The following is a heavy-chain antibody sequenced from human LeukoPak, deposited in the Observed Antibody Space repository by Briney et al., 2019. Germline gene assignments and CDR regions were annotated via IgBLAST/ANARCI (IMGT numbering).Heavy chain of an antibody. CDR1: GGSFSGYY. D-gene: IGHD6-19*01. Sequence: SETLSLTCAVYGGSFSGYYWSWIRQPPGKGLEWIGEINHSGSTNYNPSLKSRVTISVDTSKNQFSLKLNSVTPEDTAVYYCARGGDSSGWFRVGNAFDIWGQGTMVTVSS. V-gene: IGHV4-34*01. CDR2: INHSGST. J-gene: IGHJ3*02. CDR3: ARGGDSSGWFRVGNAFDI.